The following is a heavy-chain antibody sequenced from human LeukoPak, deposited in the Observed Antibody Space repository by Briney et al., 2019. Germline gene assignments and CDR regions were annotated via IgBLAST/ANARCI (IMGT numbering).Heavy chain of an antibody. CDR1: GGSISSSSYY. J-gene: IGHJ2*01. D-gene: IGHD4-23*01. CDR3: AREGGDYGGNSQFWYFDL. CDR2: IYYSGST. V-gene: IGHV4-39*07. Sequence: SETLSLTCTVSGGSISSSSYYWGWIRQPPGEGLKWIGSIYYSGSTYYNPSLKSRVTISVDTSKNQFSLKLSSVTAADTAVYYCAREGGDYGGNSQFWYFDLWGRGTLVTVSS.